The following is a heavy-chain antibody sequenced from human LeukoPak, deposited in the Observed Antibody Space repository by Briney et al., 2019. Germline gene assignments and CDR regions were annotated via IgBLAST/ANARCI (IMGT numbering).Heavy chain of an antibody. J-gene: IGHJ1*01. D-gene: IGHD3-22*01. CDR1: GGSISSYY. Sequence: SETLSVTCTVSGGSISSYYWSWIRQPPGKGLEWIGCIYYSGSTNYNPSLKGRVTISVDTSKNQFSLKLSSVTAAHTAVYYCARDQDSSGYSWGQGTLVTVSS. CDR3: ARDQDSSGYS. V-gene: IGHV4-59*01. CDR2: IYYSGST.